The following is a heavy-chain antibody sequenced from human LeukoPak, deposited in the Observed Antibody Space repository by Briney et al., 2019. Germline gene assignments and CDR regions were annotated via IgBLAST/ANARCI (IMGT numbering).Heavy chain of an antibody. V-gene: IGHV3-74*01. CDR2: MNQDGSDT. J-gene: IGHJ4*02. CDR1: GFTLSSDW. CDR3: ATVFGY. Sequence: PGGSLRLSCAVSGFTLSSDWMHWVRQAPGKGLEWVSRMNQDGSDTSYADPVKGRFTISRDNAKNTVYLQMNSLRAECSAVYYCATVFGYWGQGTLVTVSS.